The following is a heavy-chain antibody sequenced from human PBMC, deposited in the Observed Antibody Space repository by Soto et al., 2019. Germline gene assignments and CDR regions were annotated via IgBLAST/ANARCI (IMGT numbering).Heavy chain of an antibody. Sequence: GGSLRLSCAASGFTFSSHAMSWVRQAPGKGLEWVSTLSGKTGNTYYADSVKGRFTISRDTSKNTLSLQMNSLRAEDTAVYFCAKRSDYDSGAYRYFDYWGQGT. J-gene: IGHJ4*02. CDR3: AKRSDYDSGAYRYFDY. CDR1: GFTFSSHA. D-gene: IGHD3-22*01. V-gene: IGHV3-23*01. CDR2: LSGKTGNT.